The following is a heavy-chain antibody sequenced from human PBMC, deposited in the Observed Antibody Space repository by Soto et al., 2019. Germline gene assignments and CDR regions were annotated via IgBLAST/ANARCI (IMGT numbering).Heavy chain of an antibody. CDR3: AVRGPWAYGY. Sequence: ASVKVSCKASGYTFTGCCIRWVRQAPGQGLEWMGWISAYNGNTNYAQKLQGRVTMTTDTSTSTADMELRSLSSDDTAVYYCAVRGPWAYGYWGNGTRDTSPQ. J-gene: IGHJ4*01. D-gene: IGHD3-10*02. V-gene: IGHV1-18*04. CDR2: ISAYNGNT. CDR1: GYTFTGCC.